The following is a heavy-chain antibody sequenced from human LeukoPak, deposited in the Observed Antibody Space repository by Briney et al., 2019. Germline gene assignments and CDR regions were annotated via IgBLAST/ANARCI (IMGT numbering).Heavy chain of an antibody. CDR2: INIDGTIT. V-gene: IGHV3-74*03. J-gene: IGHJ4*02. Sequence: GGSLRLSCAASGFTFSSYWMSWVRQAPGKGPVWVSRINIDGTITKYADSVKGRFTISRDNAKNSLYLQMNSLRAEDTAVYYCARDRPLHYFDYWGQGTLVTVSS. CDR1: GFTFSSYW. CDR3: ARDRPLHYFDY.